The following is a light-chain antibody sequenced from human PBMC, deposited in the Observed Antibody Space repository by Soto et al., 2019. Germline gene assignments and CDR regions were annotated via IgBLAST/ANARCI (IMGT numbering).Light chain of an antibody. CDR3: QQRSNWPSLT. V-gene: IGKV3-11*01. CDR2: DAS. Sequence: EIVLTQSPATLSLSPGERGTLSCRASQSVSNSLAWYQQKPGQAPRLLIYDASKRAPGIPARFSGSGSGTDFTLTISSLEPEDFTVYYCQQRSNWPSLTFGGGTKVDIK. CDR1: QSVSNS. J-gene: IGKJ4*01.